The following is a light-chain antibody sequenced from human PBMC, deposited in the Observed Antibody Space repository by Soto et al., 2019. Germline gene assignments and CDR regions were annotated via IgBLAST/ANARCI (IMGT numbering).Light chain of an antibody. V-gene: IGKV3D-20*02. Sequence: EIVFTQSPGTLSLSPGERATLSCMASQSVSSSYLAWYQQKPGQAPRLLIYGASSRATGIPDRFSGSGSGTDFTLTISSLEPEDFAVFYCQQRSVWPWTFGQGTKVDIK. J-gene: IGKJ1*01. CDR2: GAS. CDR3: QQRSVWPWT. CDR1: QSVSSSY.